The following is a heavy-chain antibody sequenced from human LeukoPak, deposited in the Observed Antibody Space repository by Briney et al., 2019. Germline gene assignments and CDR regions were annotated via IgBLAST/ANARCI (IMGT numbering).Heavy chain of an antibody. CDR2: IWYDGSNK. D-gene: IGHD6-19*01. Sequence: GRSLRLSCAASGFTLSSYGMHWVCQAQGKGLEWVAVIWYDGSNKYYADSVKGRFTISRDNSKNTLYLQMNSLRAEDTAVYYCARDAVAGEGMDVWGKGTTVTVSS. V-gene: IGHV3-33*01. CDR1: GFTLSSYG. CDR3: ARDAVAGEGMDV. J-gene: IGHJ6*04.